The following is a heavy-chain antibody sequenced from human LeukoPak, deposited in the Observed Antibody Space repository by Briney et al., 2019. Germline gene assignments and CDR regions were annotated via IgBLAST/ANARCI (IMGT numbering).Heavy chain of an antibody. CDR2: IIPIFGTA. D-gene: IGHD1-20*01. J-gene: IGHJ5*02. Sequence: WASVKVSCKASGGTFSSYAISWVRQAPGQGLEWMGGIIPIFGTANYAQKFQCRVTITTDESTSTAYMELSSLRSEDTAVYYCARPLFCAFDNCGYWLDPWGPGTLVTVSS. CDR1: GGTFSSYA. CDR3: ARPLFCAFDNCGYWLDP. V-gene: IGHV1-69*05.